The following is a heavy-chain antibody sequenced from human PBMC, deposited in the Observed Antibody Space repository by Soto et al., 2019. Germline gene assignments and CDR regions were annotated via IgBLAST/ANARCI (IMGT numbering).Heavy chain of an antibody. CDR1: GFTFSSYS. Sequence: GGSLRLSCAASGFTFSSYSMNWVRQAPGKGLEWVSSISSSSSYIYYADSVKGRFTISRDNAKNSLYLQMNSLRAEDTAVYYCARGNGDSTQKRFYYYYMDVWGKGTTVTVSS. CDR3: ARGNGDSTQKRFYYYYMDV. V-gene: IGHV3-21*01. D-gene: IGHD2-2*01. CDR2: ISSSSSYI. J-gene: IGHJ6*03.